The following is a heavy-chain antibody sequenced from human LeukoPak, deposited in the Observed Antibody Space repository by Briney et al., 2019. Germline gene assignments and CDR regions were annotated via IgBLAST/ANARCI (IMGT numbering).Heavy chain of an antibody. D-gene: IGHD5-12*01. CDR1: GGSISSSSYY. CDR3: ARQRRDGYLYFDY. CDR2: LYYSGNT. J-gene: IGHJ4*02. Sequence: SETLSLTCTVSGGSISSSSYYWGWIRQPPGEGLEWIGSLYYSGNTYYNPSLKSRVTISVDTSKTQFSLKVSSVTAADTAVYYCARQRRDGYLYFDYWGQGALVTVSS. V-gene: IGHV4-39*01.